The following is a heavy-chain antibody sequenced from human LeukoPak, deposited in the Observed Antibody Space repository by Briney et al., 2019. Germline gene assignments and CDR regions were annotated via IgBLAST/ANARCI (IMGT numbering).Heavy chain of an antibody. CDR1: EFTFSSYA. Sequence: GGSLRLSCAASEFTFSSYAMSWVRQAPGKGLEWVSGISVSGDSTYYPDSVKGRFTISRDNSKNTLYLQMNSLRVEDTAVYYCARLTLSANDWCYDYWGQGTLVTVSS. V-gene: IGHV3-23*01. D-gene: IGHD5-12*01. CDR2: ISVSGDST. CDR3: ARLTLSANDWCYDY. J-gene: IGHJ4*02.